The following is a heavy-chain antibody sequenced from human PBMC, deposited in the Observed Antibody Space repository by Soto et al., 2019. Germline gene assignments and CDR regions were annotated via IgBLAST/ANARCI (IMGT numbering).Heavy chain of an antibody. CDR1: GGSFSGYY. Sequence: SETLSLTCAVYGGSFSGYYWSWIRQPPGKGLEWIGEINHSGSTNYNPSLKSRVTISVDTSKNQFSLKLSSVTAADTAVYYCARGLVLRYFDYWGQGTLVTVSS. CDR2: INHSGST. CDR3: ARGLVLRYFDY. V-gene: IGHV4-34*01. D-gene: IGHD6-13*01. J-gene: IGHJ4*02.